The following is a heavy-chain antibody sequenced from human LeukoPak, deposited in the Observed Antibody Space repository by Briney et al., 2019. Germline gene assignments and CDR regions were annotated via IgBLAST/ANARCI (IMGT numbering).Heavy chain of an antibody. V-gene: IGHV3-30-3*01. J-gene: IGHJ4*02. CDR3: ARAVSSSFDY. CDR1: GFTFSSYA. CDR2: ISYDGSNK. Sequence: LRLSCAASGFTFSSYAMHWVRQAPGKGLEWVAVISYDGSNKYYADSVKGRFTISRDNSKNTLYLQMNSLRAEDTAVYYCARAVSSSFDYWGQGTLVTVSS. D-gene: IGHD6-6*01.